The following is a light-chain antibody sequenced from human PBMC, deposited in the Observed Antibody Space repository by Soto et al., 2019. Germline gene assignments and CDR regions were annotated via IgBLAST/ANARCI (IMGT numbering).Light chain of an antibody. V-gene: IGLV2-8*01. CDR2: EVS. CDR1: SSDVGKYEY. Sequence: QSVLTQPPSASGSPGQSVTISCTGTSSDVGKYEYVSWFQHHPGKAPKLIIYEVSKRPSGVPDRFSGSKSGSTASLTVSGLQTEDEADYYCNSYVAVRKGFGTGTKVTVL. CDR3: NSYVAVRKG. J-gene: IGLJ1*01.